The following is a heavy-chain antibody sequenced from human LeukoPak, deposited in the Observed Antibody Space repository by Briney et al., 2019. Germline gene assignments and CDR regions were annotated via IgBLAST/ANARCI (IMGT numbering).Heavy chain of an antibody. V-gene: IGHV4-59*01. CDR1: GGSISSYY. D-gene: IGHD6-13*01. CDR3: AREAAAGSIDY. CDR2: IYYSGST. Sequence: SETLSLTCTVSGGSISSYYWSWIRQPPGKGLEWIGYIYYSGSTNYNPSLKSRVTISVDTSKNQFSLKLSSVTAADTAVYYCAREAAAGSIDYWGQGTLVTVSS. J-gene: IGHJ4*02.